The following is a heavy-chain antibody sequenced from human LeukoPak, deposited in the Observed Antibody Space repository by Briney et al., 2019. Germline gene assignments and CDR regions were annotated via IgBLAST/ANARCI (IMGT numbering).Heavy chain of an antibody. CDR2: ISGGGDNT. J-gene: IGHJ4*02. CDR3: AKEYDILTGYYTDLDY. D-gene: IGHD3-9*01. CDR1: GFTFNTYG. Sequence: PGGSLRLSCAASGFTFNTYGLSWVRQAPGKGLEWVSAISGGGDNTYYAHSMKGRFTISRDNSKNTLYLQMNSLRAEDTAVYYCAKEYDILTGYYTDLDYWGQGTLVTVSA. V-gene: IGHV3-23*01.